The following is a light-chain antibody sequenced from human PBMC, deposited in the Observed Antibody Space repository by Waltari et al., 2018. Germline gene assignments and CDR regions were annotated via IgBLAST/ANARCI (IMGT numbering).Light chain of an antibody. J-gene: IGLJ1*01. CDR3: AAWDDSLNGLYV. CDR1: YSNSDSNT. V-gene: IGLV1-44*01. CDR2: SNN. Sequence: QSVLTQLPSASRAHGPRVTICCSGCYSNSDSNTATWYQQLPGTAPKLLIYSNNQRPSGVPDRFSGSKSGTSASLAISGLQSEDEADYYCAAWDDSLNGLYVFGTGTKVTVL.